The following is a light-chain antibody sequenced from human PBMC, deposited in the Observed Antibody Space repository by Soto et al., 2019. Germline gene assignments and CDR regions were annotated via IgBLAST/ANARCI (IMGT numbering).Light chain of an antibody. V-gene: IGLV2-8*01. Sequence: QSVMTQPPSASGSPGQSVTISCTGTSSDVGGYNYVSWYQQHPGKAPKLMICEVSKRPSGVPDRFSGSKSGNTASLTVSGLQAEDEADYYCSSYAGSNFYVFGTGTKVTVL. CDR1: SSDVGGYNY. J-gene: IGLJ1*01. CDR2: EVS. CDR3: SSYAGSNFYV.